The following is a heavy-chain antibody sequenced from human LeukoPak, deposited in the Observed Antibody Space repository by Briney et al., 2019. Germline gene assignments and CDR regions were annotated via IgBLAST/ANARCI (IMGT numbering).Heavy chain of an antibody. D-gene: IGHD6-13*01. CDR2: IYYSGST. J-gene: IGHJ4*02. CDR3: ARVSAAAGTVDY. Sequence: PSETLSLTCTVSGGSISSYYWSWIRQPPGKGLEWIGYIYYSGSTNYNLSLKSRVTISVDTSKNQFSLKLSSVTAADTAVYYCARVSAAAGTVDYWGQGTLVTVSS. CDR1: GGSISSYY. V-gene: IGHV4-59*01.